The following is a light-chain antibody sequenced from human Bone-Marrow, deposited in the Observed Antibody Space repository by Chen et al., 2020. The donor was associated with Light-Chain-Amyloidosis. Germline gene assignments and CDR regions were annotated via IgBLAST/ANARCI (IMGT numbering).Light chain of an antibody. CDR1: QTISSNY. J-gene: IGKJ4*01. Sequence: IVLTQSPGTVSFSPGEGATLSCRASQTISSNYLTWYQQKFGQAPRLLIYGSSSRTTGIPERFTGSGSGTDFTLTINRLEPEDFAMYYCQQYGTSPLAFGGGTKVEIK. V-gene: IGKV3-20*01. CDR3: QQYGTSPLA. CDR2: GSS.